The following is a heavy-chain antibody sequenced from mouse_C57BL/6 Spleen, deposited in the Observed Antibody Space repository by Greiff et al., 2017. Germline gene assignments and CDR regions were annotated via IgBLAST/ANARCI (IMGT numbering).Heavy chain of an antibody. CDR3: AREGYYSNGWDFDY. Sequence: EVKLVESGGGLVKPGGSLKLSCAASGFTFSDYGMHWVRQAPEKGLEWVAYISSGSSTIYYEDTVKGRITISRDNAKNTLFLQMTSLRSEDTAMYYCAREGYYSNGWDFDYWGKGTTVTVSA. J-gene: IGHJ1*03. CDR2: ISSGSSTI. D-gene: IGHD2-5*01. V-gene: IGHV5-17*01. CDR1: GFTFSDYG.